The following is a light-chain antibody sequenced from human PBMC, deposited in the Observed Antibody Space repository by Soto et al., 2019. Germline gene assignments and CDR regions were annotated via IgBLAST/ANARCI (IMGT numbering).Light chain of an antibody. CDR1: QNIDTF. Sequence: DIQMTQSPSTLAASVGDRGTISCRASQNIDTFLAWYQHKPGKTPKLLIYKASVLDTEVPSRFSGSGSGTEFTPTIGRLQPDDFATYCRKQYHCYSLTFGPGTKVDVK. J-gene: IGKJ3*01. CDR2: KAS. V-gene: IGKV1-5*03. CDR3: KQYHCYSLT.